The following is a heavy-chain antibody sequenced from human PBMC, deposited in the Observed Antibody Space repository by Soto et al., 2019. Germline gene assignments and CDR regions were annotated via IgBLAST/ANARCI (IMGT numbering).Heavy chain of an antibody. CDR3: ARGGLEPFDY. J-gene: IGHJ4*02. CDR1: GFNLGSYW. V-gene: IGHV3-74*01. D-gene: IGHD1-1*01. CDR2: INDYGTTI. Sequence: EVQLVESGGGLVQPGGSLRLSCAASGFNLGSYWMHWVRQAPGKGLVWVSRINDYGTTINYAESVEGRFTISRDDAKSEVYRQMNNRRAEDTAVYYCARGGLEPFDYWGKGALVTVSS.